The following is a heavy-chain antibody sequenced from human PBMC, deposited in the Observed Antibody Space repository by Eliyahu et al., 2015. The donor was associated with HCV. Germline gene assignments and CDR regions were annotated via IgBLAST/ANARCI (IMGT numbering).Heavy chain of an antibody. J-gene: IGHJ4*02. D-gene: IGHD2-8*01. CDR3: ARDGTYCTQGLCPDF. V-gene: IGHV1-2*02. Sequence: QVQLVQSGSEVKKPGASVRVSCKAFGYTFTQFSMHWVRQAPGQGLEWMGSMNPDNGDTQYAEDFQGRVTMTRAASITTAYMELSGLTLDDKATYYCARDGTYCTQGLCPDFWGQGTLVTVSS. CDR1: GYTFTQFS. CDR2: MNPDNGDT.